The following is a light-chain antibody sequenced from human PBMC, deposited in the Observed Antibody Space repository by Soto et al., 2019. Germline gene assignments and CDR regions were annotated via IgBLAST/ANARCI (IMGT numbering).Light chain of an antibody. CDR3: SSYAATNNYV. CDR1: SSDVGGYNY. J-gene: IGLJ1*01. Sequence: QSVLTQPPSASGSPGQSVTISCTGTSSDVGGYNYVSWYQQHPGKAPKIIIYEVSKRPSGVPDRFSGSKSGNTASLTVSGLQAEDEADYYCSSYAATNNYVFGTGTKLTVL. V-gene: IGLV2-8*01. CDR2: EVS.